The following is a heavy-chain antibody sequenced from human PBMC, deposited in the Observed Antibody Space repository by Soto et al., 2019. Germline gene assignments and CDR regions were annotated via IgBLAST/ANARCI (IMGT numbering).Heavy chain of an antibody. CDR1: GGSISSGGYS. D-gene: IGHD3-10*01. J-gene: IGHJ4*02. Sequence: TLSITCAVSGGSISSGGYSWSWIRQPPGKGLEWIGYIYHSGSTYYNPSLKSRATISVDRSNNQFSLKLTSVSAADTAVYYCARDKITVLFDYWGQGTLVTVSS. V-gene: IGHV4-30-2*01. CDR2: IYHSGST. CDR3: ARDKITVLFDY.